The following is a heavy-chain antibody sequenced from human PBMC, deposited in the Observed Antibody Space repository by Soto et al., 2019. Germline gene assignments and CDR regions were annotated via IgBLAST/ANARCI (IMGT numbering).Heavy chain of an antibody. CDR3: ARDKRIAVAGTYYYYGMDV. D-gene: IGHD6-19*01. Sequence: PVGSLRLSCAASGFTVGSNYMSWVRQAPGKGLEWVSVIYSGGSTYYADSVKGRFTISRDNSKNTLYLQMNSLRAEDTAVYYCARDKRIAVAGTYYYYGMDVWGQGTTVTVSS. CDR1: GFTVGSNY. CDR2: IYSGGST. J-gene: IGHJ6*02. V-gene: IGHV3-53*01.